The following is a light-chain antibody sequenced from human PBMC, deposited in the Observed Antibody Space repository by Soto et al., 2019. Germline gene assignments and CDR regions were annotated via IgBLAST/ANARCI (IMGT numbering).Light chain of an antibody. J-gene: IGKJ1*01. CDR1: QTVSSK. CDR2: GAS. V-gene: IGKV3-15*01. CDR3: QQYNNWPPWT. Sequence: EIVMTQSPATLSVSPGERVTLSCSPSQTVSSKLAWYQQKGGQAPRLLIYGASTRATGIPARFSGSGSGTEFTLTISSLQSEDFAVYYCQQYNNWPPWTFGQGTKVDIK.